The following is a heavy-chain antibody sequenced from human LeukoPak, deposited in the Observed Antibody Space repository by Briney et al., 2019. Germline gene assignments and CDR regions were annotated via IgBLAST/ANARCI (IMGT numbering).Heavy chain of an antibody. V-gene: IGHV3-23*01. J-gene: IGHJ4*02. CDR1: AFTFSSYA. CDR2: ISGSGGST. Sequence: PGGSLRLSCAASAFTFSSYAMRWVRQAPGKGLEWVSAISGSGGSTYYADSAKGRFTISRDNSKNTLYLQMNSLRAEDTAVYYCAEDGERSLVHYFGSCGQGTLVTVSS. CDR3: AEDGERSLVHYFGS.